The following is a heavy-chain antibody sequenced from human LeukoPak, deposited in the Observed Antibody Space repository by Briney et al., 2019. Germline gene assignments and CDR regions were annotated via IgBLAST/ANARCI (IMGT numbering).Heavy chain of an antibody. CDR3: AKRAGQYGMDV. CDR1: GFTVSRYG. CDR2: ISYDGSNK. Sequence: GGSLRLSCAVSGFTVSRYGMHWVRQAPGKGLEWVAGISYDGSNKYYADSVKGRFTISRDNSKNTLYLQMNSLRAEDTAVYYCAKRAGQYGMDVWGQGTTVTVSS. D-gene: IGHD4/OR15-4a*01. V-gene: IGHV3-30*18. J-gene: IGHJ6*02.